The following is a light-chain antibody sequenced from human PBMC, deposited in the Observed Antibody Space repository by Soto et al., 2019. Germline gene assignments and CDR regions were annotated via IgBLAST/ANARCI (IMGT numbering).Light chain of an antibody. CDR3: CSYAGRDTHYV. CDR1: SSDVGAYNL. CDR2: EGS. J-gene: IGLJ1*01. V-gene: IGLV2-23*01. Sequence: QSVLTQPASVSGSPGQSITISCTGTSSDVGAYNLVSWYQHHPGMAPKLIIYEGSKRPSGVSNRFSASKSGNTASLTISGLQDEDEADYHCCSYAGRDTHYVFGTGTKVTVL.